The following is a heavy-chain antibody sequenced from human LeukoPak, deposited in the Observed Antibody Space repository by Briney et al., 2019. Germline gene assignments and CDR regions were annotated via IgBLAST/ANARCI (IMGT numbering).Heavy chain of an antibody. CDR3: AELGITMIGGV. D-gene: IGHD3-10*02. Sequence: GGSLRLSCAASGFTFSDYYMSWTRPAPGGGLVWVSYISSSGSTIYYADSVKGRFTISRDNAKNSLYLQMNSLRAEDTAVYYCAELGITMIGGVWGKGTTVTISS. CDR1: GFTFSDYY. V-gene: IGHV3-11*04. CDR2: ISSSGSTI. J-gene: IGHJ6*04.